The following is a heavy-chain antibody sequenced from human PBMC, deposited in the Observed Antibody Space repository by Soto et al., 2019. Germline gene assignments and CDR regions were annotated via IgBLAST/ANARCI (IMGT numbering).Heavy chain of an antibody. V-gene: IGHV3-15*01. CDR3: TTAFRARYGSGSYSYYYYMDV. Sequence: GGSLRLSCAASGFTFSNAWMSWVRQAPGKGREWVGRIKSKTDGGTTDYAATVKGRFTISRDDSKNTLYLQMNSLKTEDTAVYYCTTAFRARYGSGSYSYYYYMDVWGKGTTVTVSS. D-gene: IGHD3-10*01. J-gene: IGHJ6*03. CDR2: IKSKTDGGTT. CDR1: GFTFSNAW.